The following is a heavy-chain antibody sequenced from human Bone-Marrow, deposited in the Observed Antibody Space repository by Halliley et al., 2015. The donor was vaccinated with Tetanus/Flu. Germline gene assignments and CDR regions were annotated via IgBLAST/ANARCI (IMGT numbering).Heavy chain of an antibody. CDR3: AKKQQKEISFCYYGRDV. Sequence: SLRLSCAASGFTFSSYALTWVRQAPGKGLDWVSSLSGSGDTKRYADSVKGRFTISRDNSRNTVYLQMNSLRAEDTAVYYCAKKQQKEISFCYYGRDVWGPGTTVTVSS. CDR2: LSGSGDTK. D-gene: IGHD6-13*01. V-gene: IGHV3-23*01. CDR1: GFTFSSYA. J-gene: IGHJ6*02.